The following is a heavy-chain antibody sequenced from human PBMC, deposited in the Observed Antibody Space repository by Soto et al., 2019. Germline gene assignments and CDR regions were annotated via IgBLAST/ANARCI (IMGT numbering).Heavy chain of an antibody. Sequence: GASVKVSCKASGGTFSCYAISWVRQAPGQGLEWMGGIIPIFGTANYAQKFQGRVTITADESTSTAYMELSSLRSEDTAVYYCANTQQLAHDAFDISGQGTMVTVSS. D-gene: IGHD6-6*01. CDR1: GGTFSCYA. CDR3: ANTQQLAHDAFDI. CDR2: IIPIFGTA. J-gene: IGHJ3*02. V-gene: IGHV1-69*13.